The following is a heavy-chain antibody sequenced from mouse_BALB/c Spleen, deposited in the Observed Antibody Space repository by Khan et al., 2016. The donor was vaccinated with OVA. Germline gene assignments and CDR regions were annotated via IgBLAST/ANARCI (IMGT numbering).Heavy chain of an antibody. Sequence: QVQLQQSGAELVRPGVSVKISCKASGYTFTDYAMHWVKQRHAKSLEWIGVISTNYGDADYNQKFQGKASMTVDRSSSTVYMELARVTSEDSAIXYCVRGGKFAYWGQGTLVTVSA. V-gene: IGHV1S137*01. CDR1: GYTFTDYA. CDR3: VRGGKFAY. J-gene: IGHJ3*01. CDR2: ISTNYGDA. D-gene: IGHD1-1*02.